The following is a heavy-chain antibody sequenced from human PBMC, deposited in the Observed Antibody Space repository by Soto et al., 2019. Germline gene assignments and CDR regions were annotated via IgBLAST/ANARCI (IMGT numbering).Heavy chain of an antibody. CDR1: GYTFTSYG. J-gene: IGHJ5*02. Sequence: ASVKVSCKASGYTFTSYGISWVRQAPGQGLEWMGWISAYNGNTNYAQKLQGRVTMTTDTSTSTAYMELRSLRSEDTAVYYCATENDGLAAAHHGFDPWGQGTLVTVSS. V-gene: IGHV1-18*01. D-gene: IGHD6-13*01. CDR3: ATENDGLAAAHHGFDP. CDR2: ISAYNGNT.